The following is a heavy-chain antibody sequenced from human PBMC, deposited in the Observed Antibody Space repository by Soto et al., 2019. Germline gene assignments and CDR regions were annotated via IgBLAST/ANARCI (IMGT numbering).Heavy chain of an antibody. J-gene: IGHJ4*02. V-gene: IGHV5-10-1*01. CDR3: ARQIYDSDTGPNFQYYFDS. D-gene: IGHD3-22*01. Sequence: GESLKISGKGSGYSFAGYWITWVLQKPGKGLEWMGRIDPSDSQTYYSPSFRGHVTISVTKSITTVFLQWSSLRASDTAMYYCARQIYDSDTGPNFQYYFDSWGQGTPVTVSS. CDR2: IDPSDSQT. CDR1: GYSFAGYW.